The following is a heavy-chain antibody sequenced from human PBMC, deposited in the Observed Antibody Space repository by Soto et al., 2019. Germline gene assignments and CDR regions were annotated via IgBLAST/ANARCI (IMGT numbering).Heavy chain of an antibody. J-gene: IGHJ4*02. CDR1: GYSISSGYY. D-gene: IGHD6-19*01. CDR2: MSHSGRT. V-gene: IGHV4-38-2*01. Sequence: SETLSLTCAVSGYSISSGYYWGWIRQPPGEGLEWIGCMSHSGRTYNNPSLKSRVTISRDTSKNQFSLLLTSVTAADTAVYFCEGYTDGWTNDYWGQGTLVTVSS. CDR3: EGYTDGWTNDY.